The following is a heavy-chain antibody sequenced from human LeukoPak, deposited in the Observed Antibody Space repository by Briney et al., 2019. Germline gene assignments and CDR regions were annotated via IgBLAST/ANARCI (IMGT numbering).Heavy chain of an antibody. D-gene: IGHD4-17*01. CDR2: IIPIFGTA. V-gene: IGHV1-69*13. J-gene: IGHJ6*02. CDR1: GGTFSSYA. Sequence: ASVKVSCKASGGTFSSYAISWVRQAPGQGLEWMGGIIPIFGTANYAQKFQGRVTFTADGSTSTAYMELSSLRSEDTAVYYCARDGGMTTVTTDYYYGMDVWGQGATVTVSS. CDR3: ARDGGMTTVTTDYYYGMDV.